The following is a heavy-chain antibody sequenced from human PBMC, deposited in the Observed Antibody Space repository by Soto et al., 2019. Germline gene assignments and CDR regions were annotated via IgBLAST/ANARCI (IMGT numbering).Heavy chain of an antibody. D-gene: IGHD5-12*01. CDR2: INPSGGST. V-gene: IGHV1-46*01. Sequence: EASVKVSCKASGYTFTSYYMHWVRQAPGQGLEWTGIINPSGGSTSYAQKFQGRVTMTRDTSTSTVYMELSSLRSEDTAVYYCARDFRVHSGLHLGPKYYFDYWGQGTLVTVS. CDR1: GYTFTSYY. J-gene: IGHJ4*02. CDR3: ARDFRVHSGLHLGPKYYFDY.